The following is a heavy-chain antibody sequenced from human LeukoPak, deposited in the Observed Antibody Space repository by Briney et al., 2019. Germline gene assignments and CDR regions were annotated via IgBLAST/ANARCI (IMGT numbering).Heavy chain of an antibody. CDR1: GGSFSGYY. D-gene: IGHD3-22*01. Sequence: SDTLSLTCAVYGGSFSGYYWSWIRQPPGKGLEWIGEINHSGSTNYNPSLKSRVTISVDTSKNQFSLKLSSVTAADTAVYYCARGFYYYDDYWGQGTLVTVSS. V-gene: IGHV4-34*01. CDR2: INHSGST. CDR3: ARGFYYYDDY. J-gene: IGHJ4*02.